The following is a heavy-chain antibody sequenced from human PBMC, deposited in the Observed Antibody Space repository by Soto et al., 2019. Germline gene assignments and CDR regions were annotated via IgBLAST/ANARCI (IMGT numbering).Heavy chain of an antibody. CDR1: GFTFRNYA. J-gene: IGHJ6*02. D-gene: IGHD2-15*01. Sequence: ESGGGVVQPGRSLRLSCAASGFTFRNYAMHWVRQAAGKGLECVAVISYDGGNKFYRDYVKGRFTISRDNSKNTLYLQINSLRYEDTAVYYCARGDREDIAVVIGVRPGEYGVDVWGQGTTVTVSS. CDR3: ARGDREDIAVVIGVRPGEYGVDV. CDR2: ISYDGGNK. V-gene: IGHV3-30-3*01.